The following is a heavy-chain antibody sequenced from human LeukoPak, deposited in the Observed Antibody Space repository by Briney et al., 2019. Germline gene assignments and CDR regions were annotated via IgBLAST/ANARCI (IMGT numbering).Heavy chain of an antibody. V-gene: IGHV4-39*01. Sequence: SETLSLTCTVSGGSISSSSYYWGWIRQPPGKGLECIGSIYYSGSTYYNPSLKSRVTISVDTSKNQFSLKLSSVTAADTAVYYCARHGLTTYRTIYWYFDLWGRGTLVTVSS. CDR1: GGSISSSSYY. CDR3: ARHGLTTYRTIYWYFDL. D-gene: IGHD4-11*01. J-gene: IGHJ2*01. CDR2: IYYSGST.